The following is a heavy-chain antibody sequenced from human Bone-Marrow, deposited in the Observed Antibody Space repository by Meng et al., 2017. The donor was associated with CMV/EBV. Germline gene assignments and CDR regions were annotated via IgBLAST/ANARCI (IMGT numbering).Heavy chain of an antibody. CDR2: IIPILGIA. CDR3: ARVRCSSTSCYMGYYFDY. D-gene: IGHD2-2*02. CDR1: GGTFSSYA. Sequence: SVKVSCKASGGTFSSYAISWVRQAPGQGLEWMGGIIPILGIANYAQKFQGRVTITADKTTSTAYMELSSLRYEDTAVYYCARVRCSSTSCYMGYYFDYWGQGTLVTVSS. V-gene: IGHV1-69*10. J-gene: IGHJ4*02.